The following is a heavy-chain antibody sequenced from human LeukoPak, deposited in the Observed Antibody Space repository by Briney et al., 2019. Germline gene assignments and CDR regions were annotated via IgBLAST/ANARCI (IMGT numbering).Heavy chain of an antibody. D-gene: IGHD3-10*01. J-gene: IGHJ3*02. CDR1: GGSISSGDYY. CDR2: IYYSGST. CDR3: ARVRITHAFDI. V-gene: IGHV4-30-4*01. Sequence: PSETLSLTCTVSGGSISSGDYYWSWIRQPPGKGLEWIGYIYYSGSTYYNPSLKSRVTISVDTSKNQFSLKLSSMTAADTAVYYCARVRITHAFDIWGQGTMVTVSS.